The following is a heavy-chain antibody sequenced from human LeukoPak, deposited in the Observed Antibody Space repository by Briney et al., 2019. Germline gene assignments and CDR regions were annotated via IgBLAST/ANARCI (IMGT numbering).Heavy chain of an antibody. V-gene: IGHV4-61*09. J-gene: IGHJ4*02. D-gene: IGHD3-3*01. CDR3: ARHWEWLPHYYFDY. CDR2: MNTTGYT. CDR1: GDSISIGSYY. Sequence: PSETLSLTCTVSGDSISIGSYYWSWIRQPAGKGLEWIGHMNTTGYTKYNPSLKSRVTISVDTSNNQFSLKLSSVTAADTAVYYCARHWEWLPHYYFDYWGQGTLVTVSS.